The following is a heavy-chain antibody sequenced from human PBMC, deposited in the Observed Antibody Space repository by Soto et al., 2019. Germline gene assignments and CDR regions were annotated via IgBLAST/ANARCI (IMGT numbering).Heavy chain of an antibody. Sequence: PGGSLRLSCAASGFTFISYAMSWVRQAPGKGLEWVANIKQDGSEKYYVDSVKGRFTISRDNSKNTLYLQMNSLRAEDTAVYYCAKLVAAAGTDAFDIWGQGTMVTVSS. CDR3: AKLVAAAGTDAFDI. D-gene: IGHD6-13*01. V-gene: IGHV3-7*01. J-gene: IGHJ3*02. CDR1: GFTFISYA. CDR2: IKQDGSEK.